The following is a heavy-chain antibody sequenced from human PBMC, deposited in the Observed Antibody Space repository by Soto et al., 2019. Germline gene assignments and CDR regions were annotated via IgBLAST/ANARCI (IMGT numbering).Heavy chain of an antibody. Sequence: SETLSLTCTVSGGSISSYYWSWIRQPPGKGLEWIGYIYYSGSTNYNPSLKSRVTISVGTSKNQFSLKLSSVTAADTAVYYCARGPPRRPINWFDPWGQGTLVTVSS. CDR3: ARGPPRRPINWFDP. J-gene: IGHJ5*02. CDR1: GGSISSYY. V-gene: IGHV4-59*01. CDR2: IYYSGST.